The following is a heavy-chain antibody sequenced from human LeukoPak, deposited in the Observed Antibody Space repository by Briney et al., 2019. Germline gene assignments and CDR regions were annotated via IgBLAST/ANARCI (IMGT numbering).Heavy chain of an antibody. V-gene: IGHV3-64D*06. J-gene: IGHJ4*02. CDR3: VIVRGYFDSSGSDY. D-gene: IGHD3-9*01. Sequence: PGRSLRLSCSASGFTFSSYTIHWVRQAPGKGXXXXXAITNNGCNTYYADSVKGRFTISRDNSKNTVYLQMSSRRAEDTAVYYCVIVRGYFDSSGSDYWGQGTLVTVSS. CDR2: ITNNGCNT. CDR1: GFTFSSYT.